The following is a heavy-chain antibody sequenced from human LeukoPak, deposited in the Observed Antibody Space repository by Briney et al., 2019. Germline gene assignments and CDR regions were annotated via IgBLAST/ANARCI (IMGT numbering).Heavy chain of an antibody. V-gene: IGHV4-39*07. D-gene: IGHD3-22*01. CDR3: ARGLGHALDY. CDR1: GGSIGSNTYF. J-gene: IGHJ4*02. Sequence: PSETLSLTCHVSGGSIGSNTYFWGWIRQPPGKGLEWIGSIFYGGTTYYNPSLERRVTISVDTSKNRFSLKLSSVTAADTAVYYCARGLGHALDYWGQGTLVTVSS. CDR2: IFYGGTT.